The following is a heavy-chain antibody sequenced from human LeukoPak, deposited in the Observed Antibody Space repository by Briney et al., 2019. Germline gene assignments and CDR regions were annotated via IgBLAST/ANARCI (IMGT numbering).Heavy chain of an antibody. D-gene: IGHD1-7*01. CDR1: GYTLTELS. V-gene: IGHV1-24*01. J-gene: IGHJ6*02. CDR3: ATVTNWNYNYCYYGMDV. CDR2: FDPEDGET. Sequence: ASVKVSCKVSGYTLTELSMHWVRQAPGKGLEWMGGFDPEDGETIYAQKFQGRVTMTEDTSTDTAYMELSSLRSEDTAVYYCATVTNWNYNYCYYGMDVWGQGTTVTVSS.